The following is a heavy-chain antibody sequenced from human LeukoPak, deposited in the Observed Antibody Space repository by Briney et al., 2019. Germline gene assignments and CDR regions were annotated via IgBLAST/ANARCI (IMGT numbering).Heavy chain of an antibody. J-gene: IGHJ3*02. CDR2: IIPIFGTA. CDR3: AREETITRGGRAQHHDAFDI. CDR1: GYTFTSYD. V-gene: IGHV1-69*13. D-gene: IGHD1-14*01. Sequence: SVKVSCKASGYTFTSYDINWVRQAPGQGLEWMGGIIPIFGTANYAQKFQGRVTITADESTSTAYMELSSLRSEDTAVYYCAREETITRGGRAQHHDAFDIWGQGTMVTVSS.